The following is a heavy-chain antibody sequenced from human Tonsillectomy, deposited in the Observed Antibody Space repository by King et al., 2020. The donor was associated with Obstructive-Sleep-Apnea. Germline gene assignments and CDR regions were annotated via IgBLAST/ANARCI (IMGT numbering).Heavy chain of an antibody. J-gene: IGHJ6*02. CDR2: INHRGST. D-gene: IGHD3-9*01. Sequence: VQLQQWGAGLLKPSETLSLSCAVYGESFSGYYWSWIRQPPGKGLEWIGEINHRGSTNYNPSLKSRVTISVDTSKNQVSLKLTSVTAADTAVYYCARGWNDILTGSNGLDVWGQGTAVTVSS. CDR1: GESFSGYY. CDR3: ARGWNDILTGSNGLDV. V-gene: IGHV4-34*01.